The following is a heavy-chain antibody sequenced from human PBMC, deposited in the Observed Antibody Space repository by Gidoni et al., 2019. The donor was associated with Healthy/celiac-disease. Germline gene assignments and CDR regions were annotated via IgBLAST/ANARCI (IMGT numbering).Heavy chain of an antibody. CDR1: GFTFSSYG. D-gene: IGHD3-16*01. CDR2: IRYYGSNK. CDR3: AKDIARAGGEGYYYYGMDV. J-gene: IGHJ6*02. Sequence: QVQLVESGGGVVQPGGSSRRSCAASGFTFSSYGMHWVRQAPGKGLEWVAFIRYYGSNKYYADSVKGRFTISRDNSKNTLYLQMNSLRAEDTAVYYCAKDIARAGGEGYYYYGMDVWGQGTTVTVSS. V-gene: IGHV3-30*02.